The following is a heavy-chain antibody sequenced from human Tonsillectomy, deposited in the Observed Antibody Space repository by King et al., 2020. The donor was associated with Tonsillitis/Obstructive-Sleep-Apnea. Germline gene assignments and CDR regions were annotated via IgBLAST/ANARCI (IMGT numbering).Heavy chain of an antibody. CDR2: IYWDDDK. V-gene: IGHV2-5*02. CDR3: ARSQLLYGSGSYSDY. D-gene: IGHD3-10*01. Sequence: ITLQESGPTLVKPTQTLTLTCTFSGFSLSTSGVGVGWIRQPPGKALEWLALIYWDDDKRYSPSLKSRLTITKDTSKNQVVLTMTNMDPVDTSTYYCARSQLLYGSGSYSDYWGQGTLVTVSS. J-gene: IGHJ4*02. CDR1: GFSLSTSGVG.